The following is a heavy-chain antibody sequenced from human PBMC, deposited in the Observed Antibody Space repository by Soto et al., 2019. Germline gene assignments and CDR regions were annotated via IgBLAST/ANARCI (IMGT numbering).Heavy chain of an antibody. Sequence: GSLRLSCAASGFTFSSYGMHWVRQAPGKGLEWVAVLWYDGSNKYYADSVKGRFTISRDNSKNTLYLQMNSLRAEDTAVYYCARDPLGYCSGGSCEHYYYYYMDVWGKGTTVTVSS. CDR2: LWYDGSNK. CDR1: GFTFSSYG. J-gene: IGHJ6*03. CDR3: ARDPLGYCSGGSCEHYYYYYMDV. D-gene: IGHD2-15*01. V-gene: IGHV3-33*01.